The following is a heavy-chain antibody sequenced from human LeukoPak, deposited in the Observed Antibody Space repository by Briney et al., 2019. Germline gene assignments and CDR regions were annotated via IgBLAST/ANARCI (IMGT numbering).Heavy chain of an antibody. CDR3: ARGWEVPAAIGINY. V-gene: IGHV3-66*01. D-gene: IGHD2-2*02. Sequence: GGSLRLSCAASGFTVSSNYMSWVRQAPGKGLEWVSVIYSGGSTYYADSVKGRFTISRDNSKNTLYLQINSLRAEDTAVYYCARGWEVPAAIGINYWGQGTLVTVSS. J-gene: IGHJ4*02. CDR2: IYSGGST. CDR1: GFTVSSNY.